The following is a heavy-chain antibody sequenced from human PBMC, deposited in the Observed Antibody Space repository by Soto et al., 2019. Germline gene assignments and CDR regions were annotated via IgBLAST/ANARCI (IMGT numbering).Heavy chain of an antibody. D-gene: IGHD2-15*01. CDR2: IHYSGRT. J-gene: IGHJ4*02. CDR1: GGSIISHY. CDR3: ARGGWSLDY. V-gene: IGHV4-59*11. Sequence: QVQLQESGPGLVKPSETLSLICSISGGSIISHYWSWIRQPPGKGLEWIGYIHYSGRTDYNPSLKRRLTISVDTSKNQFSLKLSSVTAADTAVYYCARGGWSLDYWGQGTLVTVSS.